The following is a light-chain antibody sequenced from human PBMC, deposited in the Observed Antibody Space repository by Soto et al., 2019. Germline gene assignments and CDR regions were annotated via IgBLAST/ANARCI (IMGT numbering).Light chain of an antibody. J-gene: IGKJ1*01. CDR3: LQDYKYPWT. V-gene: IGKV1-6*01. CDR2: SAS. Sequence: ANQMTQSPSCLSACVGDRVCMTCRASQGIRDDLGWFQQKPGKAPKLLIYSASRLQSGVASRFSGSGSGTDFTLTISSLQPEDFATYFCLQDYKYPWTFGQGTKVDIK. CDR1: QGIRDD.